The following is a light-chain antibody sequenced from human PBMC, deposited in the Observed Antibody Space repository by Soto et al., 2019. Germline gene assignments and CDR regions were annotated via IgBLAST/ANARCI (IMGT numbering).Light chain of an antibody. Sequence: EIVMTQSPSTLSVSPGERATLSCRASQSVSSNLAWYQQKPGQAPRLLIYGASTRATGIPARFSGSGSGTDFTLTISRLEPEDFAVYYCQQYGSSPITFGQRTRLEIK. CDR1: QSVSSN. J-gene: IGKJ5*01. V-gene: IGKV3-15*01. CDR2: GAS. CDR3: QQYGSSPIT.